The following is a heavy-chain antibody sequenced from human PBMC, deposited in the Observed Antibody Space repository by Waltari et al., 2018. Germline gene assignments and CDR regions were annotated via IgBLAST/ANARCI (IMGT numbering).Heavy chain of an antibody. CDR1: GFIVSSNY. Sequence: EVQLVESGGGLIQPGWSLRLSCAASGFIVSSNYLCWVRQAPGKGLEWVSVIYRGGSTYYADSVKGRFTISRDNYKNMLFLQMNSLRAEDTAVYYCARGSTSYDGMDVWGQGTTVTVSS. CDR2: IYRGGST. CDR3: ARGSTSYDGMDV. J-gene: IGHJ6*02. V-gene: IGHV3-53*01. D-gene: IGHD2-2*01.